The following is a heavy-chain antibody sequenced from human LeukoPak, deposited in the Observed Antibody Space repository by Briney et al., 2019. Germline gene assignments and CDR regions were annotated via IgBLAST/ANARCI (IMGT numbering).Heavy chain of an antibody. V-gene: IGHV3-20*04. CDR1: GFTFDDYG. CDR3: ARVVGYCYDSSGYYGPYYFDY. J-gene: IGHJ4*02. CDR2: INWNGGST. Sequence: GGSLRLSCAASGFTFDDYGMSSVRQAPGKGLGWVSGINWNGGSTGYADSVKGRFTISRDNAKNSLYLQMNSLRAEDTALYYCARVVGYCYDSSGYYGPYYFDYWGQGTLVTVSS. D-gene: IGHD3-22*01.